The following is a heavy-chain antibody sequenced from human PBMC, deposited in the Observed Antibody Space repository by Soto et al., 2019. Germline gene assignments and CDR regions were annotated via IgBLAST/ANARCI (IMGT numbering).Heavy chain of an antibody. CDR2: INHSGST. J-gene: IGHJ4*02. V-gene: IGHV4-34*01. Sequence: PSETLSLTCAVYGGSFSGYYWSWIRQPPGKGLEWIGEINHSGSTDYNPSLKSRVTISVDTSKNQFSLKLSSVTAADTAVYYCARGRRGPLRLEDPPRGLYYFDYWGQGTVVTVSS. CDR3: ARGRRGPLRLEDPPRGLYYFDY. CDR1: GGSFSGYY. D-gene: IGHD3-16*01.